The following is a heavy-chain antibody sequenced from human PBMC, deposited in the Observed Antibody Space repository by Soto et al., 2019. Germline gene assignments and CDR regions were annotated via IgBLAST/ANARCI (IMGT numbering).Heavy chain of an antibody. Sequence: QVQLVQSGAEVKKPGASVKVSCKASGYTFTSYDINWVRQATGQGLDWMGWMNPNRGNTGYAQKLQGRVTMTRNTSISTAYMELSSLRSEDTAVYYCARGRIGYDDYRIKDPDYYCDMDVWGQGTTVTVSS. CDR2: MNPNRGNT. D-gene: IGHD4-17*01. V-gene: IGHV1-8*01. J-gene: IGHJ6*02. CDR1: GYTFTSYD. CDR3: ARGRIGYDDYRIKDPDYYCDMDV.